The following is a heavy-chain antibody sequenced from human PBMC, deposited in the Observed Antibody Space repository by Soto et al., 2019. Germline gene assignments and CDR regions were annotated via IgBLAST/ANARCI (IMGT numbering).Heavy chain of an antibody. Sequence: EVQLLESGGGLVQPGGSLRLSCAASGFTFSSYAMSWVRQAPGKGLEWVSAISGSGGSTYYADSVKGRFTISRDNSKNTLYLQMNSRRAEDTAVYYFPKARADYYGSGIPIDYWGQGTLVTVSS. CDR2: ISGSGGST. CDR3: PKARADYYGSGIPIDY. D-gene: IGHD3-10*01. J-gene: IGHJ4*02. V-gene: IGHV3-23*01. CDR1: GFTFSSYA.